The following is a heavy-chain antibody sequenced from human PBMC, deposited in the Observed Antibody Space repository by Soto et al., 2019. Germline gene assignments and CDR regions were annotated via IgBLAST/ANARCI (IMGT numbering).Heavy chain of an antibody. CDR3: ARELDYYDSSGYYYQAYFDY. J-gene: IGHJ4*02. CDR2: IYYSGST. D-gene: IGHD3-22*01. V-gene: IGHV4-31*03. Sequence: SETLSLTCTVSGGSISSGGYYWSWIRQHPGKGLEWIGYIYYSGSTYYNPSLKSRVTISVDASKNQFSLKLSSVTAADTAVYYCARELDYYDSSGYYYQAYFDYWGQGTLVTVSS. CDR1: GGSISSGGYY.